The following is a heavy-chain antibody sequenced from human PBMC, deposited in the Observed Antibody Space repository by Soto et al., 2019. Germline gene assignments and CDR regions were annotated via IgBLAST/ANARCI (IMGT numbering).Heavy chain of an antibody. D-gene: IGHD1-26*01. Sequence: GGSLRLSCAASGVTFSSYTKSWVRQAQGKGLEWVSAISGSVGSTYYADSAKGRFTISRDNSKNTLYLQMNSLRAEDMAVYSCTGYYGWSSDGMDVWGRGTTVTVSS. V-gene: IGHV3-23*01. CDR2: ISGSVGST. CDR3: TGYYGWSSDGMDV. J-gene: IGHJ6*02. CDR1: GVTFSSYT.